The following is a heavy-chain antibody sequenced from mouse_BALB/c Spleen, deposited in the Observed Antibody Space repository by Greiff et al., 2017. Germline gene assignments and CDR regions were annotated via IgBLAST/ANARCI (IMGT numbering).Heavy chain of an antibody. CDR3: ARSHYGSYWYFDV. Sequence: QVQLQQSGAELVGPGTSVKISCKASGYTFTNYWLGWVKQRPGHGLEWIGDIYPGGGYTNYNEKFKGKATLTADTSSSTAYMQLSSLTSEDSAVYFCARSHYGSYWYFDVWGAGTTVTVSS. D-gene: IGHD1-2*01. J-gene: IGHJ1*01. CDR2: IYPGGGYT. CDR1: GYTFTNYW. V-gene: IGHV1-63*02.